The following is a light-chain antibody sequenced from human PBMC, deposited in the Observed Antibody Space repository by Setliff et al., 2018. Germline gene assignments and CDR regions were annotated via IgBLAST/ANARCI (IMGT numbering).Light chain of an antibody. CDR2: GAS. CDR3: HQYDTSAAT. Sequence: EIVLTQSPVTLSLSPGERATLSCRASQSVKNNYLVWFQQKPGQAPRLLIYGASSRASGIPDRFSGSGSGTDFTLSISRLEPEDFGVYYCHQYDTSAATFGQGTKVDIK. CDR1: QSVKNNY. V-gene: IGKV3-20*01. J-gene: IGKJ1*01.